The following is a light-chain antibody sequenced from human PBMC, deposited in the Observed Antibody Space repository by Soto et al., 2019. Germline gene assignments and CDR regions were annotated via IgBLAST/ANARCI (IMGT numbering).Light chain of an antibody. J-gene: IGKJ5*01. CDR2: AAS. Sequence: DIQMTQSPSSLSASVGDRVTITCRASQSISSYLNWYQQKPGKAPKLLIYAASSLQGGVPSRFSGSESGTDFTLTISSLQPEDFATYYGQQGYSTPPTFGKGTRLEIK. V-gene: IGKV1-39*01. CDR3: QQGYSTPPT. CDR1: QSISSY.